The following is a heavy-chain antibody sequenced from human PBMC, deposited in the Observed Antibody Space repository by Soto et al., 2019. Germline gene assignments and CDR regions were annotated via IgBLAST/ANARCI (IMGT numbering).Heavy chain of an antibody. CDR1: GFTFSSYW. CDR2: INSDGSST. CDR3: ARAGIYDFWSGYYTLLYGMDV. J-gene: IGHJ6*02. D-gene: IGHD3-3*01. Sequence: GGSLRLSCAAPGFTFSSYWMHWVRQAPGKGLVWVSRINSDGSSTSYADSVKGRFTISRDNAKNTLYLQMNSLRAEDTAVYYCARAGIYDFWSGYYTLLYGMDVWGQGTTVTVSS. V-gene: IGHV3-74*01.